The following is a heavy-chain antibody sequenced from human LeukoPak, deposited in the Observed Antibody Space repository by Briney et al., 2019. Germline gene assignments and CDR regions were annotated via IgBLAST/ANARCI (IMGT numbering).Heavy chain of an antibody. J-gene: IGHJ5*01. CDR2: IYYSGST. Sequence: SETLSLTCTVSGVSISSYYWSWIRQPPGKGLEWIGYIYYSGSTNYNPSLKSRVTISADTSKNQFSLKLSSVTAADTAVYYCARDRVWFEPRGQGTLVTGS. V-gene: IGHV4-59*01. CDR3: ARDRVWFEP. CDR1: GVSISSYY.